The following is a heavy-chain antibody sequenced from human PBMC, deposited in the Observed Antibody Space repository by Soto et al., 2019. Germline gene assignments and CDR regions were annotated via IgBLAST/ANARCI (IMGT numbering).Heavy chain of an antibody. CDR2: ISSSGSTI. J-gene: IGHJ4*02. CDR1: GFTFSSYE. CDR3: ARENVDIVATVDY. Sequence: GGSLRLSCAASGFTFSSYEMNWVRQAPGKGLEWVSYISSSGSTIYYADSVKGRFTISRDNAKNSLYLQMNSLRAEDTAVYYCARENVDIVATVDYWGQGTLVTVSS. D-gene: IGHD5-12*01. V-gene: IGHV3-48*03.